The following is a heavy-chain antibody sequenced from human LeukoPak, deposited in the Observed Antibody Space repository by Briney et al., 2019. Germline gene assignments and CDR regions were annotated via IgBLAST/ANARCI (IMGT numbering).Heavy chain of an antibody. CDR3: AKPPAAGNHYYGMDV. CDR2: ISGSGDTT. D-gene: IGHD6-13*01. V-gene: IGHV3-23*01. J-gene: IGHJ6*02. Sequence: AGGSLRLSCAASGFTFSSYSMCWVRQAPGKGLEWVSAISGSGDTTYYADSVKGRFTISRDNSKNTLYLQMNSLRAEDTAVYYCAKPPAAGNHYYGMDVWGQGTTVTVSS. CDR1: GFTFSSYS.